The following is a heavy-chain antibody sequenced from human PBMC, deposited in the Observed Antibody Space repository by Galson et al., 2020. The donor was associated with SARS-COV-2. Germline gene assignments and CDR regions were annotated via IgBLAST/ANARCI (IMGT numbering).Heavy chain of an antibody. Sequence: GESLKISCAASGFTFSSYDMHWVRQATGKGLEWVSAIGTAGDTYYPGSVKGRFTISRENAKNSLYLQMNSLRAGDTAVYYCATGSMVRGDNYYYYYGMDVWGQGTTVTVSS. V-gene: IGHV3-13*01. D-gene: IGHD3-10*01. J-gene: IGHJ6*02. CDR3: ATGSMVRGDNYYYYYGMDV. CDR2: IGTAGDT. CDR1: GFTFSSYD.